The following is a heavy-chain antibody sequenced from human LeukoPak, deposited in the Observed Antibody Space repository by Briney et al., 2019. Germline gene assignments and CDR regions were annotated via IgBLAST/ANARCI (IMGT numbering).Heavy chain of an antibody. D-gene: IGHD2-15*01. CDR2: INHSGST. CDR1: GGSFSVYY. J-gene: IGHJ2*01. V-gene: IGHV4-34*01. Sequence: PSETLSLTCAVYGGSFSVYYWSWIRQPPGKGLEWIGEINHSGSTNYNPSLKSRVTISVDTSKHQFSLKLSSVTAADTAVYYCARKVYGVVAYYWYFDLWGRGTLVTVSS. CDR3: ARKVYGVVAYYWYFDL.